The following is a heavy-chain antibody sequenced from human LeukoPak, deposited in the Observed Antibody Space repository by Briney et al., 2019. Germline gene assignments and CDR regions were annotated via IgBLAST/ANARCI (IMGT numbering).Heavy chain of an antibody. CDR1: GFTFSSSA. CDR3: ARRDIAVTGKNYFDY. D-gene: IGHD6-19*01. CDR2: ISNNGGYT. J-gene: IGHJ4*02. Sequence: GGSLRLSCAASGFTFSSSAMSWVRQAPGKGLEWVSAISNNGGYTYYADSVQGQFTISRDNSKNTLYLHMNSLRAEDTAVYYCARRDIAVTGKNYFDYWGQGTLVTVSS. V-gene: IGHV3-23*01.